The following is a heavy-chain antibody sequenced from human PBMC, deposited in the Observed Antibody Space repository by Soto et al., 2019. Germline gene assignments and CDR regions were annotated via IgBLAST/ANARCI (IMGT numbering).Heavy chain of an antibody. CDR2: ISRPGST. CDR3: TSRDPGTSVDY. V-gene: IGHV4-4*02. D-gene: IGHD1-7*01. J-gene: IGHJ4*02. CDR1: GGSFTSNNW. Sequence: SETLSLTCAVSGGSFTSNNWWTWVRQPPGQWLERIGAISRPGSTNYNPSLKSRVTISLDKSDNQFSLKVTSLTAADTAVYYCTSRDPGTSVDYWGQGTLVTVSS.